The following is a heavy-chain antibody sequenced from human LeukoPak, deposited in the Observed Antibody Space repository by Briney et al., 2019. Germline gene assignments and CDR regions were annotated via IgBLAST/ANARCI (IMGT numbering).Heavy chain of an antibody. CDR2: ISGSGGST. Sequence: GGSLRLSCAASGFTFSSYGMHWVRQAPGKGLEWVSAISGSGGSTYYADSVKGRFTISRDNSKNTLYLQMNSLRAEDTAVYYCAKGRGAAHSSYYYGMDVWGQGTTVTVSS. CDR1: GFTFSSYG. J-gene: IGHJ6*02. D-gene: IGHD6-6*01. CDR3: AKGRGAAHSSYYYGMDV. V-gene: IGHV3-23*01.